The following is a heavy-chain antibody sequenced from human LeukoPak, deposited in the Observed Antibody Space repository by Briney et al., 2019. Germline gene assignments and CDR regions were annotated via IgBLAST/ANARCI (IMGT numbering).Heavy chain of an antibody. J-gene: IGHJ3*02. Sequence: GGSLRLSCAASGFTFSSYGMHWVRQAPGKGLEWVAFIRYDGSNKYYADSVKGRFTISRDNSKNTLYLQMNSLRDEDTAVYYCAKDLGDIVVVPAAIPYGAFDIWGQGTMVTVSS. D-gene: IGHD2-2*01. V-gene: IGHV3-30*02. CDR3: AKDLGDIVVVPAAIPYGAFDI. CDR1: GFTFSSYG. CDR2: IRYDGSNK.